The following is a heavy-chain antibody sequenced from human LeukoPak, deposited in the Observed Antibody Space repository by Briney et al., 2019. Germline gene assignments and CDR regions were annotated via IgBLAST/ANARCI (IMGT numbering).Heavy chain of an antibody. J-gene: IGHJ6*03. CDR1: GFTFSSYW. CDR2: INSDGSST. D-gene: IGHD3-10*01. Sequence: GGSLRPSCAASGFTFSSYWMHWVRQAQGKGLVWVSRINSDGSSTSYADSVKGRFTISRDNAKNTLYLQMNSLRAEDTAVYYCARGITTSGYYYYYMDVWGKGTTVTVSS. CDR3: ARGITTSGYYYYYMDV. V-gene: IGHV3-74*01.